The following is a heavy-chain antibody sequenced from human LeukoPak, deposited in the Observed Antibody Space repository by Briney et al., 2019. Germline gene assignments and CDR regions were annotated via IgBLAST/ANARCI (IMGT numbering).Heavy chain of an antibody. CDR2: IYSGGST. J-gene: IGHJ3*02. CDR3: ATDSRVVVAASIDAFDI. Sequence: PGGSLRLSCAASGFTFSSYAMSWVRQAPGKGLEWVSVIYSGGSTYYADSVKGRFTISRDNSKNTLYLQMNSLRAEDTAVYYCATDSRVVVAASIDAFDIWGQGTMVTVSS. V-gene: IGHV3-53*01. CDR1: GFTFSSYA. D-gene: IGHD2-15*01.